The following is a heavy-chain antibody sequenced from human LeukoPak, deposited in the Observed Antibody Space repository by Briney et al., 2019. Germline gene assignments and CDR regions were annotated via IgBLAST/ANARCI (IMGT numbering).Heavy chain of an antibody. V-gene: IGHV3-7*03. Sequence: GGSLRLSCTASGFTFSNFWMGWVRQAPGKGLEWVANIKQDETEKFYLGSVKGRFTISRDNAKNSLYLQMNSLRVEDTALYYCARESSWSFDNWGQGTLVAVSS. J-gene: IGHJ4*02. CDR2: IKQDETEK. CDR1: GFTFSNFW. CDR3: ARESSWSFDN. D-gene: IGHD6-13*01.